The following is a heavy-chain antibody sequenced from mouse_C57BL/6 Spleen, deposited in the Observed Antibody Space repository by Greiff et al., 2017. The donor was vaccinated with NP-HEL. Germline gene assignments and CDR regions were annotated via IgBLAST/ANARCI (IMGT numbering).Heavy chain of an antibody. CDR1: GYSFTGYY. CDR2: INPSTGGT. J-gene: IGHJ2*01. CDR3: ARGPGHYFDY. Sequence: VQLQQSGPELVKPGASVKISCKASGYSFTGYYMNWVKQSPEKSLEWIGEINPSTGGTTYNQKFKAKATLTVDKSSSTAYMQLKSLTSEDSAVYYCARGPGHYFDYWGQGTTLTVSS. V-gene: IGHV1-42*01.